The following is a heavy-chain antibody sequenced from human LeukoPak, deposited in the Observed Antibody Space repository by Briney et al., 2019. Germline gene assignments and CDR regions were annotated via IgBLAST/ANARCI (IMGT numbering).Heavy chain of an antibody. V-gene: IGHV4-61*01. D-gene: IGHD3-10*01. CDR3: ARYGSGSYSDDHFRH. Sequence: PSETLSLTCSVSGASVSDGNYYWSWIRQPPGRGLEWIGFVYYSGSTKYNPSLKSRVTISVDTSKNQFSLKLTSVTAADTAVYYCARYGSGSYSDDHFRHWGQGTLVTVSS. CDR1: GASVSDGNYY. J-gene: IGHJ1*01. CDR2: VYYSGST.